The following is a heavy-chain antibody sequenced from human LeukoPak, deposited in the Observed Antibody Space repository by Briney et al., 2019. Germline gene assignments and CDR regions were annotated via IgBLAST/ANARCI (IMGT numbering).Heavy chain of an antibody. CDR2: IYYSGST. CDR1: GGSMNSYY. Sequence: SETQSLTCSVSGGSMNSYYWSWIRQSPGKGLEWIGYIYYSGSTNYNPSLKSRVTISVDTSKNQFSLKLSSVTAADTAVYYCARHVWLQPFDYWGQGTLVTVSS. J-gene: IGHJ4*02. CDR3: ARHVWLQPFDY. D-gene: IGHD3-9*01. V-gene: IGHV4-59*08.